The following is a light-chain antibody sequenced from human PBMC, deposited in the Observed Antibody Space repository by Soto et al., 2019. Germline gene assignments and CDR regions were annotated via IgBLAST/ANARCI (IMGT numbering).Light chain of an antibody. CDR1: QSISNW. CDR2: KAS. J-gene: IGKJ2*01. V-gene: IGKV1-5*03. Sequence: DIQITQSPSTLSASVGDRVTITFRASQSISNWLAWYQQKPGKAPQLLIYKASSLESGVPSRFSGSGSGTEFTLTIRSLQPADFATYYCQQYCPYSSMYTFGQGTKVDIK. CDR3: QQYCPYSSMYT.